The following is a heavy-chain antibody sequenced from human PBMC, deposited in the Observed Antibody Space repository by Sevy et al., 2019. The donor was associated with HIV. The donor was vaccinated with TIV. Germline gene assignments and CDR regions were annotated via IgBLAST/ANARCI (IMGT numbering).Heavy chain of an antibody. CDR2: IKRDGSET. CDR3: ARDCNSASCLWGLDV. CDR1: GFTFSNYW. V-gene: IGHV3-7*03. D-gene: IGHD2-2*01. J-gene: IGHJ6*02. Sequence: GGSLRLSCAASGFTFSNYWMTWVRQAPGKGLEWVANIKRDGSETYYVDSVKGRFTISRDNAKNSLYLQMNSLRAEDTALYYCARDCNSASCLWGLDVWGQGTTVTVSS.